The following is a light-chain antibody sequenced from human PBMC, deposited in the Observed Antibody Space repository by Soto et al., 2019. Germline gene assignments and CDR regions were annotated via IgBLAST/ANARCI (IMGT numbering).Light chain of an antibody. CDR3: QQYNNWPFT. J-gene: IGKJ3*01. V-gene: IGKV3-15*01. Sequence: EIVMTQSPATLSVSPGERATLPCRASQSVSSDLAWYQQKPGQAPRLLIYGASARATGTPARFSGSGSGTEFTITITSLQSEDFAVYYCQQYNNWPFTFGPGTKVDIK. CDR2: GAS. CDR1: QSVSSD.